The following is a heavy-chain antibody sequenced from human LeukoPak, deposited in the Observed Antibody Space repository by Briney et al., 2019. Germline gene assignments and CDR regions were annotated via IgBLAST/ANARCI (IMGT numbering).Heavy chain of an antibody. V-gene: IGHV1-8*01. CDR2: MNPNSGNT. Sequence: ASVKVSCKASGYTFTSYDINWVRQATGQGLEWMGWMNPNSGNTGYAQKFQGRVTMTRNTSISTAYVELSSLRSEDTAVYYCARVSTYFGVVTDFDYWGQGTLVTVSS. D-gene: IGHD3-3*01. CDR3: ARVSTYFGVVTDFDY. CDR1: GYTFTSYD. J-gene: IGHJ4*02.